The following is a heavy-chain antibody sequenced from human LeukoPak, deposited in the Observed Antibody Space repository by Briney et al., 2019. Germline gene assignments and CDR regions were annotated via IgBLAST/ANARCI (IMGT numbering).Heavy chain of an antibody. CDR2: IYYSGST. V-gene: IGHV4-39*07. CDR3: ARVNSYGSPHFDY. D-gene: IGHD5-18*01. J-gene: IGHJ4*02. CDR1: GGSISSGSYY. Sequence: PSETLSLTCTVSGGSISSGSYYWGWIRQPPGKGLEWIGSIYYSGSTYYNPSLKSRVTISVDTSKNQFSLKLSSVTAADTAVYYCARVNSYGSPHFDYWGQGTLVTVSS.